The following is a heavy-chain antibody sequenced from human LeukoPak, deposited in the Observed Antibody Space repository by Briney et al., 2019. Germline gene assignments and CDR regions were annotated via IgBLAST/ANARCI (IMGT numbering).Heavy chain of an antibody. J-gene: IGHJ4*02. CDR1: GFTFSTCW. D-gene: IGHD2-21*01. Sequence: GGCLRLSCAASGFTFSTCWMTWVRQAPGKGLERVGNIKQDGSERYYVDSVKGRFTISRDNAKSSLYLQMNSLRAEDTAVYYCAKSLVVVNDPPDYWGQGTLVTVSS. CDR2: IKQDGSER. V-gene: IGHV3-7*01. CDR3: AKSLVVVNDPPDY.